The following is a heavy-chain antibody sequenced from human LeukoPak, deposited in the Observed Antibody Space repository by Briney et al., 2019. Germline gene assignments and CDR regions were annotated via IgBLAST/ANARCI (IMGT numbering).Heavy chain of an antibody. V-gene: IGHV6-1*01. J-gene: IGHJ6*03. D-gene: IGHD6-19*01. CDR2: TYYRSKWYN. CDR1: GDSVSSNSAA. Sequence: SQTLSLTCAISGDSVSSNSAAWNWIRQSPSRGLEWLGRTYYRSKWYNDYAVSVKSRITINPDTSKNQFSLQLNSVTPEDTAVYYCARVRKSSGWYSSRYYYYMDVWGKGTTVTVSS. CDR3: ARVRKSSGWYSSRYYYYMDV.